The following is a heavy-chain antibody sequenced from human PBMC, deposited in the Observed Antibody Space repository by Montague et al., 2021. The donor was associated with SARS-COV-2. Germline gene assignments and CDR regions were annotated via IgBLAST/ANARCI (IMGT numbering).Heavy chain of an antibody. CDR1: GGSFSGYY. V-gene: IGHV4-34*01. CDR2: INHSGTT. Sequence: SETLSLTCAVYGGSFSGYYWSWIRQSPGKGLEWIGEINHSGTTNYNPSLKSRVIISADTSKNQFSLKTSSVTAADTAVYYCARGGRGSRYNLLSGTWFDPWGQGTLVTVSS. D-gene: IGHD3-16*02. J-gene: IGHJ5*02. CDR3: ARGGRGSRYNLLSGTWFDP.